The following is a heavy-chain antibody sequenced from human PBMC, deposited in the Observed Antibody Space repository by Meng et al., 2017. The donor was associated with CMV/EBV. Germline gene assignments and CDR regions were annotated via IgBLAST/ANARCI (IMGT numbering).Heavy chain of an antibody. Sequence: GESLKISCAASGFTFSSYSMNWVRQAPGKGLEWVSSISSSNSYIYYADSVKGRFTISRDNAKNSLYLQMNSLRAEDTAVYYCARVPYSSSWYEPSPVYWGQGTLVTVSS. CDR2: ISSSNSYI. CDR3: ARVPYSSSWYEPSPVY. D-gene: IGHD6-13*01. J-gene: IGHJ4*02. V-gene: IGHV3-21*01. CDR1: GFTFSSYS.